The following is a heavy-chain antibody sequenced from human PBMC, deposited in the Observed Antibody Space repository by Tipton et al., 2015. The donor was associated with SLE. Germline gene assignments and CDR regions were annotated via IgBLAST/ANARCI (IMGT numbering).Heavy chain of an antibody. CDR2: IYYNGST. J-gene: IGHJ3*02. CDR3: ARGREQQLGIAFDI. CDR1: GGSISNGDYY. D-gene: IGHD6-13*01. Sequence: TLSLTCTVPGGSISNGDYYWSWIRQPPGKGLEWIGYIYYNGSTYYNPSLKSRVTISVDTSKNQFSLKLSSVTAADTAVYYCARGREQQLGIAFDIWGQGTMVTVSS. V-gene: IGHV4-30-4*01.